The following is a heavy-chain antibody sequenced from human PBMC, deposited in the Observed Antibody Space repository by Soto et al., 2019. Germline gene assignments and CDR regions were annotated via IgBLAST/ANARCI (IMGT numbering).Heavy chain of an antibody. D-gene: IGHD2-15*01. V-gene: IGHV1-69*13. CDR2: IIPIFGTT. J-gene: IGHJ4*02. Sequence: GASVKVSCKASGGTFSSYAISWVRQAPGQGLEWKGGIIPIFGTTNYAQKNQGKVTITADESTSTAYMKLNNLRTEDTAVYYCARGPGYCSGGSCYQSDYWGQGTLVTVSS. CDR3: ARGPGYCSGGSCYQSDY. CDR1: GGTFSSYA.